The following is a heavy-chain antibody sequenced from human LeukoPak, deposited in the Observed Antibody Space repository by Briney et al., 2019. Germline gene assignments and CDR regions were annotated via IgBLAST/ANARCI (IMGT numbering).Heavy chain of an antibody. V-gene: IGHV3-30*02. Sequence: GGSLRLSCAASGFTFTSYCMHWVRQAPGKGLEWVAFIRSNGSKTYYADSVKGRFTISRDTSKHTPYLEMTSLRTEDPAVYYCANDVNGDYWGQGTLVTVSS. J-gene: IGHJ4*02. D-gene: IGHD2-8*01. CDR1: GFTFTSYC. CDR3: ANDVNGDY. CDR2: IRSNGSKT.